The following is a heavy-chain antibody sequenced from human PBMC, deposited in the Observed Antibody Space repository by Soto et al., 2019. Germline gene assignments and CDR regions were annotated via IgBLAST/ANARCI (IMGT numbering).Heavy chain of an antibody. J-gene: IGHJ5*02. CDR2: ISGSGGST. Sequence: HPGGSLRLSCAASGFTFSRYAMSWVRQAPGKGLEWVSAISGSGGSTYYADSVKGRFTISRDNSKNTLYLQMNSLRAEDTAVYYCAKDHSSGWYNWFDPWGQGTLVTVSS. CDR1: GFTFSRYA. V-gene: IGHV3-23*01. D-gene: IGHD6-19*01. CDR3: AKDHSSGWYNWFDP.